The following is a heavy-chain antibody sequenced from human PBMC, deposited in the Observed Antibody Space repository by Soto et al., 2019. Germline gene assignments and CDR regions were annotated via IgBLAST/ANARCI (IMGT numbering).Heavy chain of an antibody. CDR2: ISGYNGNT. Sequence: QVQLVQSRGEVKKPGASVKVSCKTSGYSFTTYGISWVRQAPGQGLEWMGWISGYNGNTNYAQNLQGRVTMTTDTSTSTAYMGRRSLRSDDTAVYYCAREGPAPYYYYGMDVWGQGSTVTVSS. CDR1: GYSFTTYG. J-gene: IGHJ6*02. V-gene: IGHV1-18*01. CDR3: AREGPAPYYYYGMDV.